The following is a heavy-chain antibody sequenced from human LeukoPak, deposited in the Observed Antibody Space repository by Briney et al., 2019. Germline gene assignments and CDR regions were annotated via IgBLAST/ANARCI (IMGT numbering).Heavy chain of an antibody. V-gene: IGHV4-30-2*01. CDR2: IYHSGST. J-gene: IGHJ4*02. CDR3: ARSYGGKVKGYFDY. Sequence: SETLSLTCAVSGGSISSGGYSWSWIRQPPGKGLEWIGYIYHSGSTYYNPSLKSRVTISVDRSKNQFSLKLSSVTAADTAVYYCARSYGGKVKGYFDYWGQGTLVTISS. CDR1: GGSISSGGYS. D-gene: IGHD4-23*01.